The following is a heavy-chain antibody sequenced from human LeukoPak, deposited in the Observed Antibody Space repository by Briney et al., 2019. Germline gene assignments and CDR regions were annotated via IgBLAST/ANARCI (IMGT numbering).Heavy chain of an antibody. V-gene: IGHV4-34*01. CDR3: ARTTVVTPDQGWS. CDR1: GGSFSGYY. CDR2: INHSGST. J-gene: IGHJ5*02. Sequence: SETLSLTCAVYGGSFSGYYWSWIRQPPGKGLEWIGEINHSGSTNYNPSLKSRVTISADTSKNQFSLKLSSVTAADTAVYYCARTTVVTPDQGWSWGQGTLVTVSS. D-gene: IGHD4-23*01.